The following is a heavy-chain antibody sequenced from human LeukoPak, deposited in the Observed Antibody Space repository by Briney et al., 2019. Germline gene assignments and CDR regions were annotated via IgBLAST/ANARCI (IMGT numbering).Heavy chain of an antibody. J-gene: IGHJ3*02. D-gene: IGHD2-15*01. CDR2: IYYSGST. Sequence: PSQTLSLTCTVSGGSISSGSYYWSWIRQPPGKGLEWIGSIYYSGSTYYNPSLKSRVTISVDTSKNQFSLKLSSVTAADTAVYYCARPGVAARRDAFDIWGQGTMVTVSS. CDR3: ARPGVAARRDAFDI. V-gene: IGHV4-39*01. CDR1: GGSISSGSYY.